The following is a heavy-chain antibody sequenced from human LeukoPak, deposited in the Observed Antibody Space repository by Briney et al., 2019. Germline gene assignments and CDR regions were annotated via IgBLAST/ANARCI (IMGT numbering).Heavy chain of an antibody. D-gene: IGHD4-17*01. J-gene: IGHJ6*03. CDR3: ARRGGKDYGGYVLYYYYMDV. Sequence: ASVKVSCKASGYTFTSTGINWVRQAPGQGLEWMAWISPYNGNTKYARKFQGRVTVTTDTSTSTAYMELRSLRSDDTAVYYCARRGGKDYGGYVLYYYYMDVWGKGSTVTVSS. CDR1: GYTFTSTG. CDR2: ISPYNGNT. V-gene: IGHV1-18*01.